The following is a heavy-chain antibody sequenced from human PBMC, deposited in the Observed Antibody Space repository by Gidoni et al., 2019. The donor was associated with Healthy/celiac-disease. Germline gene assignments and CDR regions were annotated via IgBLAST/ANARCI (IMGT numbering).Heavy chain of an antibody. Sequence: QITLKESGPTLVKPTQTLTLTCTFSGFSLSTSGVVVGWIRQPPGKALEWLALIYWDDDKRYSPSLKSRLTITKDTSKNQVVLTMTNMDPVDTATYYCAHSRDYDYVWGSYRYGDYFDYWGQGTLVTVSS. J-gene: IGHJ4*02. V-gene: IGHV2-5*02. D-gene: IGHD3-16*02. CDR1: GFSLSTSGVV. CDR2: IYWDDDK. CDR3: AHSRDYDYVWGSYRYGDYFDY.